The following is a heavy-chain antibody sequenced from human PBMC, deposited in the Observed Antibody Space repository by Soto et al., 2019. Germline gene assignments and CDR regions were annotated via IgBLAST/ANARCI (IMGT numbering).Heavy chain of an antibody. CDR1: GYTFSSYA. J-gene: IGHJ4*01. CDR3: ARGYDILTGSYLFDY. V-gene: IGHV1-18*01. Sequence: QVQLVQSGVEVKKPGASVKVSCKASGYTFSSYAISWVRQAPGQGLEWMAWITPYNGNTNFAQKFQGRVTMTTDTSTSTACMELRSLRSDDTAVYYCARGYDILTGSYLFDYWGQGTLVTVSS. D-gene: IGHD3-9*01. CDR2: ITPYNGNT.